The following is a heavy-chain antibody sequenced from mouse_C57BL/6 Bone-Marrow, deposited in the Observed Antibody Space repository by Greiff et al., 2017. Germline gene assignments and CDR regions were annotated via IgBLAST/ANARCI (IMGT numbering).Heavy chain of an antibody. CDR2: ISDGGSYT. J-gene: IGHJ2*01. Sequence: EVQGVESGGGLVKPGGSLKLSCAASGFTFSSYAMSWVRQTPGKRLEWVATISDGGSYTYYPDNVKGRFTISRDNAKNNLYLQMSHLKSEDTAMYYCLRGASYYFDYWGQGTTLTVSS. D-gene: IGHD3-1*01. CDR3: LRGASYYFDY. V-gene: IGHV5-4*01. CDR1: GFTFSSYA.